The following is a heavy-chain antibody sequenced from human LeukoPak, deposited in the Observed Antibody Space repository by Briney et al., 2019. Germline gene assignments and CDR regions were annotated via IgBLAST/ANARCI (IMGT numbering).Heavy chain of an antibody. V-gene: IGHV3-7*01. CDR2: IKQDGSDK. Sequence: GGSLRLSCAASGFTSSTCWMRWVRQARGTGLEWVANIKQDGSDKFYVDSVKGRFTISRDNAKNSMYLQMNSLRAEDTAVYHCARVLPVASRDYWGQGTLVTVSS. CDR1: GFTSSTCW. D-gene: IGHD2-2*01. CDR3: ARVLPVASRDY. J-gene: IGHJ4*02.